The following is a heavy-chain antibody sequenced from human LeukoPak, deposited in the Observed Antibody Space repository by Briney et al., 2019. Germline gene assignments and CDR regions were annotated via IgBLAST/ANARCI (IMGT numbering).Heavy chain of an antibody. J-gene: IGHJ6*03. V-gene: IGHV4-30-4*08. D-gene: IGHD2-2*01. CDR1: GGSISSGDYY. Sequence: SETLSLTCTVSGGSISSGDYYWSWIRQPPGKGLEWIGYIYYSGSTYHNPSLKSRVTISVDTSKNQFSLKLSSVTAADTAVYYCARDVGCSSTSCYRPYYYYYMDVWGKGTTVTVSS. CDR2: IYYSGST. CDR3: ARDVGCSSTSCYRPYYYYYMDV.